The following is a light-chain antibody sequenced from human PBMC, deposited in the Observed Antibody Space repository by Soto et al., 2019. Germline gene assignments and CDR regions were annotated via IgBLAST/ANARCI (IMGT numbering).Light chain of an antibody. CDR2: SNN. CDR1: SSNIGSNI. CDR3: AAWDDSLNGYWV. V-gene: IGLV1-44*01. Sequence: QSVLPQPPSASGTPGQRVTISCSGSSSNIGSNIVNWYQQLPGTAPKLLIYSNNQRPSGVTDRFSGSKSGTSASLAISGLQSEDEADYYCAAWDDSLNGYWVFGGGTKLTVL. J-gene: IGLJ3*02.